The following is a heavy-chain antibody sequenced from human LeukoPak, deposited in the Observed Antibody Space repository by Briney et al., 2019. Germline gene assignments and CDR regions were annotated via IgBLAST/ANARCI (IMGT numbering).Heavy chain of an antibody. V-gene: IGHV4-31*03. D-gene: IGHD6-6*01. CDR3: ARSDSSSGRDWFDP. CDR1: GGSISSGGYY. Sequence: SETLSLTCTVSGGSISSGGYYWSWIRQHPGKGLEWIGYIYYSGSTYYNPSLKSRVTIPVDTSKNQFSLKLSSVTAADTAVYYCARSDSSSGRDWFDPWGQGTLVTVSS. CDR2: IYYSGST. J-gene: IGHJ5*02.